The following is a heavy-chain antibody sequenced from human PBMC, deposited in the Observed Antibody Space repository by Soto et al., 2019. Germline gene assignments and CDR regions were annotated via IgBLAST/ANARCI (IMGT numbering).Heavy chain of an antibody. CDR2: ISSSSSYI. D-gene: IGHD2-2*01. CDR3: AREDDIVVPAANIDY. CDR1: GFTFSSYS. Sequence: PGGSLRLSCAASGFTFSSYSMNWVRQAPGKGLEWVSSISSSSSYIYYADSVKGRFTISRDNAKNSLYLQMNSLRAEDTAVYYCAREDDIVVPAANIDYWGQGTLVXVSS. J-gene: IGHJ4*02. V-gene: IGHV3-21*01.